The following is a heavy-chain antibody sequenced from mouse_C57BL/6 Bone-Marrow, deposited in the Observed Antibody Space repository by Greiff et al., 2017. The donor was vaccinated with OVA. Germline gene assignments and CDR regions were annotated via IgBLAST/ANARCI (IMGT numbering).Heavy chain of an antibody. CDR1: GYTFTSYW. CDR2: IHPNSGST. J-gene: IGHJ3*01. CDR3: ASIYDLWFAY. Sequence: QVQLQQPGAELVKPGASVKLSCKASGYTFTSYWMHWVKQRPGQGLEWIGMIHPNSGSTNYNEKFKSKATLTVDKSSSTAYMQLSSLTSEDSAVYYCASIYDLWFAYWGQGTLVTVSA. V-gene: IGHV1-64*01. D-gene: IGHD2-3*01.